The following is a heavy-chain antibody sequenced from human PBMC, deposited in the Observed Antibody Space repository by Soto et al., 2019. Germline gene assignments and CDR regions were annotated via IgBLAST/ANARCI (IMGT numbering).Heavy chain of an antibody. CDR3: AKVGGSYSEGYDYGFDY. V-gene: IGHV3-30*18. CDR1: GFTFSSYG. J-gene: IGHJ4*02. D-gene: IGHD5-12*01. Sequence: GGSLRLSCAASGFTFSSYGMHWVRQAPGKGLEWVAVISYDGSNKYYADSVKGRFTISRDNSKNTLYLQMNSLRAEDTAVYYCAKVGGSYSEGYDYGFDYWGQGTLVTVSS. CDR2: ISYDGSNK.